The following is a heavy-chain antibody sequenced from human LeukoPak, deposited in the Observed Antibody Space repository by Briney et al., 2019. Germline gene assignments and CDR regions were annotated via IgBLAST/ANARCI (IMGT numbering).Heavy chain of an antibody. Sequence: ASVKVSCKASGYTFTSYAMNWVRQATGQGLEWMGWMNPNSGNTGYAQKFQGRVTMTRNTSISTAYMELSSLRSEDTAVYYCARAPRGGDYYYYMDVWGKGTTVTISS. CDR1: GYTFTSYA. CDR2: MNPNSGNT. D-gene: IGHD3-16*01. CDR3: ARAPRGGDYYYYMDV. V-gene: IGHV1-8*02. J-gene: IGHJ6*03.